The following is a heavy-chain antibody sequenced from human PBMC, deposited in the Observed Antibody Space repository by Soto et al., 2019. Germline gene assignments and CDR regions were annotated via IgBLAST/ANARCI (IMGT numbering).Heavy chain of an antibody. D-gene: IGHD1-26*01. CDR3: AKRKSPGWELLRSSPFDY. J-gene: IGHJ4*02. Sequence: GGSLRLSCAASGFTFSSYGMHWVRQAPGKGLEWVAVISYDGSNKYYADSVKGRFTISRDNSKNTLYLQMNSLRAEDTAVYYCAKRKSPGWELLRSSPFDYWGQGTLVTVSS. CDR1: GFTFSSYG. CDR2: ISYDGSNK. V-gene: IGHV3-30*18.